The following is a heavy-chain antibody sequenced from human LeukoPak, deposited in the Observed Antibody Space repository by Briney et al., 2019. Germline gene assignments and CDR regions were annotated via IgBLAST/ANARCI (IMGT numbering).Heavy chain of an antibody. Sequence: SVKVSCKASGYTFSSYVFSWVRQAPGQGLEWVGGLIPIFGRTDLAQKFQGRVTFTADESSSTVYMELSSLRSEDTATYFCARDQPYCGGTKCHDAFDFWGQGTVVTVSS. CDR1: GYTFSSYV. J-gene: IGHJ3*01. CDR2: LIPIFGRT. CDR3: ARDQPYCGGTKCHDAFDF. D-gene: IGHD2-21*01. V-gene: IGHV1-69*13.